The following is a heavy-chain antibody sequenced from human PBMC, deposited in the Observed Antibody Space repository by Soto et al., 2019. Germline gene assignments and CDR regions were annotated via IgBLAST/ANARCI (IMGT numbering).Heavy chain of an antibody. CDR1: GYTFTGYY. CDR3: ARGLGYCTKGVCPRSYWFDP. Sequence: QVQLVQSGAEVKKPGASVKVSCKASGYTFTGYYMHWVRQAPGQGLEWMGWINPNSGGTNYAQKFQGWVTMTRNTSISTADMELSRLRSDDTAVYYCARGLGYCTKGVCPRSYWFDPWGQGTLVTVSS. V-gene: IGHV1-2*04. J-gene: IGHJ5*02. CDR2: INPNSGGT. D-gene: IGHD2-8*01.